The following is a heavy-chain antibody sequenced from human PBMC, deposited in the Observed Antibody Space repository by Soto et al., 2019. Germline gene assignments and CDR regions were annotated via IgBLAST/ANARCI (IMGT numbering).Heavy chain of an antibody. D-gene: IGHD3-22*01. Sequence: GGSLRLSCAASGFTFSSYAMSWVRQAPGKGLEWVSSISGSGASTYHADSVKGRFTISRDNSKNTLYLQMNSLRAEDTAVYYCAKVREDNSGYYYDWFDPWGQGTLVTVSP. CDR2: ISGSGAST. V-gene: IGHV3-23*01. J-gene: IGHJ5*02. CDR1: GFTFSSYA. CDR3: AKVREDNSGYYYDWFDP.